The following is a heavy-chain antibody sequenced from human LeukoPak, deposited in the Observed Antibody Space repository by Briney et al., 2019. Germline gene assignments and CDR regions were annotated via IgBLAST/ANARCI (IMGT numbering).Heavy chain of an antibody. V-gene: IGHV3-15*01. CDR2: IKSKTDGGTT. CDR1: GSTFSNAW. Sequence: GGSLRLSCAASGSTFSNAWMSWVRQAPGKGLEWVGRIKSKTDGGTTDYAAPVKGRFTISRDDSKNTLYLQMNSPKTEDTAVYYCTTVSVEMATIVDYWGQGTLVTVSS. J-gene: IGHJ4*02. CDR3: TTVSVEMATIVDY. D-gene: IGHD5-24*01.